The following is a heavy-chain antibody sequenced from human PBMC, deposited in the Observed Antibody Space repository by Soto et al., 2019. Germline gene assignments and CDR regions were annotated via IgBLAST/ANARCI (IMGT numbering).Heavy chain of an antibody. J-gene: IGHJ4*02. D-gene: IGHD1-26*01. CDR1: VGSISSSSYY. V-gene: IGHV4-39*01. CDR2: IYYSGST. CDR3: ARHGPGGSYSDY. Sequence: QLQLQESGPGLVKPSETLSLTCTVSVGSISSSSYYWGWIRQPPGKGLEWIGSIYYSGSTYYNPSLKTRVTVSVDTSKNQFSLKLSSVTAADTAVYYCARHGPGGSYSDYWGQGTLVTVSS.